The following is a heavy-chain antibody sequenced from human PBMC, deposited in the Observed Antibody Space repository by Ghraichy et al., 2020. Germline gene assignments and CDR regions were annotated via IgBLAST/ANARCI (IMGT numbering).Heavy chain of an antibody. D-gene: IGHD3-22*01. Sequence: GESLNISCAASGFTFSSYDMHWVRQATGKGLEWVSAIGTAGDTNYPGSVKGRFTIPRENAKNSLYLQMNSLRAGDRAVYYWARGGRYYYDSSGYPTLANYFDLWGRGTLVTVSS. V-gene: IGHV3-13*01. CDR2: IGTAGDT. CDR1: GFTFSSYD. J-gene: IGHJ2*01. CDR3: ARGGRYYYDSSGYPTLANYFDL.